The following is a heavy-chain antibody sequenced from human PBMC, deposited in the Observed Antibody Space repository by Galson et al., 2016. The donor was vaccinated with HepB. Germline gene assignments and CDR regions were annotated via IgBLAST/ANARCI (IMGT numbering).Heavy chain of an antibody. CDR3: AKRKYIAARDRWPGRFDY. CDR1: GFTFSSYA. Sequence: SLRLSCAASGFTFSSYAMSWVRQAPGKGLEWVSAISGSGGSTYYADSVKGRFTISRDNSKNTLYLQMNSLRAEDTAVYYCAKRKYIAARDRWPGRFDYWGQGTLVTVSS. D-gene: IGHD6-6*01. V-gene: IGHV3-23*01. J-gene: IGHJ4*02. CDR2: ISGSGGST.